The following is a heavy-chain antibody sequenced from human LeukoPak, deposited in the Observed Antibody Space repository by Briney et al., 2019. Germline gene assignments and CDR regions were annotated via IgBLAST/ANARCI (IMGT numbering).Heavy chain of an antibody. D-gene: IGHD4-17*01. CDR1: GGTFSSYA. J-gene: IGHJ6*03. CDR2: IIPIFGTA. CDR3: AADYGDYLNLNYYYMDV. V-gene: IGHV1-69*13. Sequence: SVKVSCKASGGTFSSYAISWVRQAPGQGLEWMAGIIPIFGTANYAQKFQGRVTITADESTSTAYMELSSLRSEDTAVYYCAADYGDYLNLNYYYMDVWGKGTTVTVSS.